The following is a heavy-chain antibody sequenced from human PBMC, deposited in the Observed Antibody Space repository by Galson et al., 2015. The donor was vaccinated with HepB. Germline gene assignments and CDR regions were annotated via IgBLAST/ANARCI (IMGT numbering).Heavy chain of an antibody. CDR3: VKEGSWFGGDWFDP. CDR2: ISGRGSTR. Sequence: SLRLSCAGSGFIFRHYAMAWIRQAPGKGLEWVSAISGRGSTRSYSDAVKGRFSITRDNSKDTVFLQMDNLRAEDTAVYYCVKEGSWFGGDWFDPWGQGALVTVS. D-gene: IGHD3-16*01. V-gene: IGHV3-23*01. J-gene: IGHJ5*02. CDR1: GFIFRHYA.